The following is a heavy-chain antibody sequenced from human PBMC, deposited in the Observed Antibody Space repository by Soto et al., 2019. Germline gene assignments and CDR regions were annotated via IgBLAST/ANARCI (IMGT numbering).Heavy chain of an antibody. CDR2: ISAYNGNT. CDR1: GYTFTSYG. V-gene: IGHV1-18*01. D-gene: IGHD3-3*01. Sequence: SASVKVSCKASGYTFTSYGISWVRQAPGQGLEWMGWISAYNGNTNYAQKLQGRVTMTTDTSTSTAYMELRSLRSDDTAVYYCAGDGDFWSAYSPKWGSTGFVYWGQGTLVTVSS. J-gene: IGHJ4*02. CDR3: AGDGDFWSAYSPKWGSTGFVY.